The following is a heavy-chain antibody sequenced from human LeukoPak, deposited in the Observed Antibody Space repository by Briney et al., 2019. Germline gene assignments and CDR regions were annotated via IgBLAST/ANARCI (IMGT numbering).Heavy chain of an antibody. CDR3: ARDLGFQQLDGLVDY. V-gene: IGHV3-48*03. D-gene: IGHD6-13*01. CDR1: GFTFSSYE. J-gene: IGHJ4*02. CDR2: ISSSGSTI. Sequence: PGGSLRLSCAASGFTFSSYEMNWVRQAPGKGLEWVSYISSSGSTIYYADSVKGRFTISRDNAKNSLYLQMNSLRAEDTAVYYCARDLGFQQLDGLVDYWGQGTLVTVSS.